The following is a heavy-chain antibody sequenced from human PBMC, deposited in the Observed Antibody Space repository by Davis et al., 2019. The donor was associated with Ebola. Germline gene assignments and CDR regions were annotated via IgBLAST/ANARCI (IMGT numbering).Heavy chain of an antibody. CDR3: ARTVWFGDVV. D-gene: IGHD3-10*01. CDR1: GGSFSDYY. Sequence: MPSETLSLTCAVFGGSFSDYYWTWIRQPPGKGLEWIGEINYTGSTSYNPSLKSRVTISVDTSKNQFSLKLTSVTAVDTAVYYCARTVWFGDVVWGQGTLVTVSS. V-gene: IGHV4-34*01. CDR2: INYTGST. J-gene: IGHJ4*02.